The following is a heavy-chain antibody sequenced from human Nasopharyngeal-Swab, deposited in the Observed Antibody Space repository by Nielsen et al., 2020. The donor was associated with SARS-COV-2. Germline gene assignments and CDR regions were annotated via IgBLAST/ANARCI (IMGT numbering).Heavy chain of an antibody. CDR2: ISYDGSNK. D-gene: IGHD3-22*01. V-gene: IGHV3-30*18. Sequence: GESLKISCAASGFTFSSYGMHWVRKAPGKGLEWVAVISYDGSNKYYADSVKGRFTISRDNSKNTLYLQMNSLRAEDTAVYYCAKDYYDSSGYYYPLRFDYWGQGTLVTVSS. J-gene: IGHJ4*02. CDR1: GFTFSSYG. CDR3: AKDYYDSSGYYYPLRFDY.